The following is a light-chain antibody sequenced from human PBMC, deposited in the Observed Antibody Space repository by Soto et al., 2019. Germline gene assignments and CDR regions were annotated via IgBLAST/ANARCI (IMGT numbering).Light chain of an antibody. Sequence: QSALTQPASVSGSPGQSITISCTGTNSDVVGYNYVSWYQQHPGKAPKLMIYEVSNRPSGVSNRFSGSKSGNTASLTISGLQAEDEADYYCSSYTSSSTRVFGGGTKLTVL. J-gene: IGLJ3*02. V-gene: IGLV2-14*01. CDR1: NSDVVGYNY. CDR2: EVS. CDR3: SSYTSSSTRV.